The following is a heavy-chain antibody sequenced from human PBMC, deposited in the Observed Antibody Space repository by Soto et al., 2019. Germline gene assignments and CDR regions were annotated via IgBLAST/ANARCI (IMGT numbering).Heavy chain of an antibody. D-gene: IGHD3-16*01. J-gene: IGHJ4*02. CDR3: AKMGRDAYKPIDS. V-gene: IGHV3-23*01. CDR2: ISASGYST. CDR1: GFTFSDSA. Sequence: LRLSCAASGFTFSDSAMGWVSQAPVKGLEWVSSISASGYSTYYADSVKGRFTISRDTSKNTLYLQTNSLRAEDTAMYYCAKMGRDAYKPIDSWGQGSLVTVSS.